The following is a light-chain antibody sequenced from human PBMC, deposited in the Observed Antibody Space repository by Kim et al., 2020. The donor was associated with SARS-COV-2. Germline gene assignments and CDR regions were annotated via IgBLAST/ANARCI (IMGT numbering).Light chain of an antibody. V-gene: IGLV2-11*01. CDR1: SSDVGGYDH. Sequence: SALTQPRSVSGSPGQSVPISCTGTSSDVGGYDHVSWYQQHPGKAPKLIINDVNKGPSGVPDRFSGYKSGNAAFLIISGLQAEDEGDYYCCSFAGPDIYVFGSGTKVTVL. CDR3: CSFAGPDIYV. J-gene: IGLJ1*01. CDR2: DVN.